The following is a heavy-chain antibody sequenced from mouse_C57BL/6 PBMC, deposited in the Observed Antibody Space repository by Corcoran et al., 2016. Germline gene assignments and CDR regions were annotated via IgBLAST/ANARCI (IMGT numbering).Heavy chain of an antibody. J-gene: IGHJ1*03. V-gene: IGHV1-18*01. CDR2: INPNNGGT. Sequence: EVQLQQSGPELVKPGASVKIPCKASGYTFTDYNMDWVKQSHGKSLEWIGDINPNNGGTIYNQKFKGKATLTVDKSSSTAYMELRSLTTEDTAVYYCASGITTVGSDWYFDVWGTGTTVTVSS. CDR1: GYTFTDYN. D-gene: IGHD1-1*01. CDR3: ASGITTVGSDWYFDV.